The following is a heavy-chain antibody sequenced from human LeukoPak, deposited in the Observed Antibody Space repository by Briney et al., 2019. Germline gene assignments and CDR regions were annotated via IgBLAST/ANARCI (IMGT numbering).Heavy chain of an antibody. Sequence: GGSLRLSCAASGFTFSSYGMHWVRQAPGKGLEWVAVIWYDGSNKYCADSVKGRFTISRDNSKNTLYLQMNSLRAEDTAVYYCAKDRGGYRDGYNYQFDYWGQGTLVTVSS. J-gene: IGHJ4*02. CDR1: GFTFSSYG. D-gene: IGHD5-24*01. V-gene: IGHV3-33*06. CDR2: IWYDGSNK. CDR3: AKDRGGYRDGYNYQFDY.